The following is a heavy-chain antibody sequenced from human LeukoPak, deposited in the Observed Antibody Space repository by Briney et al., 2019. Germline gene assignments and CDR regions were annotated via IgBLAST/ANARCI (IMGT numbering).Heavy chain of an antibody. J-gene: IGHJ4*02. D-gene: IGHD3-10*01. CDR2: IKQDGSEK. Sequence: GGSLRLSCAASGFTFSSYWMSWVRQAPGKGLEWVANIKQDGSEKYYVDSVKGRFTISRDNAKNSLYLQMNSLRAEDTAVYYXARDLISXXXXXGXXXXYXGQGTLVTVSS. CDR1: GFTFSSYW. CDR3: ARDLISXXXXXGXXXXY. V-gene: IGHV3-7*01.